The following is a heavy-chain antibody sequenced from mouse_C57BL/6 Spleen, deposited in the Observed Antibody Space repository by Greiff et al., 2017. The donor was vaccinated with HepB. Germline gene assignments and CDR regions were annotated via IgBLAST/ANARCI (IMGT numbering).Heavy chain of an antibody. CDR2: IWSGGST. V-gene: IGHV2-2*03. CDR3: ARNPPYDYDEGSYFDD. J-gene: IGHJ1*03. CDR1: GFSLTSYG. D-gene: IGHD2-4*01. Sequence: QVQLQQSGPGLVQPSQCLSITCTVSGFSLTSYGVHWVRQSPGKGLEWLGVIWSGGSTDYNAAFISRLSISKDKSKSHVFFQMNILHSYDTAIYYCARNPPYDYDEGSYFDDWGTGTTVTVSS.